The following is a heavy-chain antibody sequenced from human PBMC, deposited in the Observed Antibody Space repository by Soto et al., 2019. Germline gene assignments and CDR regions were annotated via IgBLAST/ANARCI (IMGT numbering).Heavy chain of an antibody. Sequence: SETLSLTCALYGGSFSGYYWSWIRQPPGKGLEWIGEINHSGSTNYNPSLKSRVTISVDTSKNQFSLKLSSVTAADTAVYYCARGRRWLAQPNYLDYWGQGTLVTVSS. V-gene: IGHV4-34*01. J-gene: IGHJ4*02. D-gene: IGHD6-19*01. CDR3: ARGRRWLAQPNYLDY. CDR2: INHSGST. CDR1: GGSFSGYY.